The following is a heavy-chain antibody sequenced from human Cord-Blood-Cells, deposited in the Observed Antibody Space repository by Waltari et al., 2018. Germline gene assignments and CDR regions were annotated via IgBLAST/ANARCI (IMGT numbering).Heavy chain of an antibody. Sequence: QVQLVQSGAEVKKPGASVKVSCKASGYTFTSYAMHWVRQAPVQRLVWMGWINAGNGNTKYSQKFQGRVTITRDTSASTAYMELSSLRSEDTAVYYCARDRTGEVDGAFDIWGQGTMVTVSS. J-gene: IGHJ3*02. CDR3: ARDRTGEVDGAFDI. D-gene: IGHD7-27*01. CDR1: GYTFTSYA. CDR2: INAGNGNT. V-gene: IGHV1-3*01.